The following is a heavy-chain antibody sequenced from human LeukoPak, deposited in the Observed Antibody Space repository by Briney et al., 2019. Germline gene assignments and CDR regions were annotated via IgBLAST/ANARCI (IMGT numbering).Heavy chain of an antibody. J-gene: IGHJ4*02. V-gene: IGHV3-21*01. Sequence: GGSLRLSCAVSGFTFSHYSMTWVRQAPGKGLEWVSSISSSSSFIYYADSVKGRFTISRDNAKKSLYLQMNSLRAEDTAVYYCARTYCDILTGYNPYFDYWGQGILVTVSS. CDR3: ARTYCDILTGYNPYFDY. CDR2: ISSSSSFI. D-gene: IGHD3-9*01. CDR1: GFTFSHYS.